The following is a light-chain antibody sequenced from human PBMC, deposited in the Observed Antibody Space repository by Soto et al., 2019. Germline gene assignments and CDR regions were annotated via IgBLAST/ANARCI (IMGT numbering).Light chain of an antibody. CDR1: SIDVGDNY. V-gene: IGLV2-8*01. CDR2: EVS. J-gene: IGLJ1*01. Sequence: QSALTQPPSESGYPGQAVTISCTGSSIDVGDNYVSWYQQHLGKAPKLIIYEVSQRPSGVPDRFSGSKSGNTASLTVSGLQSEDEADYYCSAYAGSNNFVFGSGTKVTVL. CDR3: SAYAGSNNFV.